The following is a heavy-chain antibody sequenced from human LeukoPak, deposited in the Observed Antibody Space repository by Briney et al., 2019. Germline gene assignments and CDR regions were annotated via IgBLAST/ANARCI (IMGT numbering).Heavy chain of an antibody. J-gene: IGHJ4*02. CDR1: GYNFATFW. Sequence: GESLKISCKGSGYNFATFWIGWVRQMPGKGLEWMGVIYPGDSDTRYNPSFQGQVTISVDKSISAAYLQWSSLKTSDTAVYYCARLSEKYYSHFDYWGQGTPVTASS. D-gene: IGHD2/OR15-2a*01. CDR2: IYPGDSDT. CDR3: ARLSEKYYSHFDY. V-gene: IGHV5-51*01.